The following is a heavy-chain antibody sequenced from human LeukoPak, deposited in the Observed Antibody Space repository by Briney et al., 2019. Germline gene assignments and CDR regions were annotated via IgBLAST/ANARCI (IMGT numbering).Heavy chain of an antibody. Sequence: GGSLRLSCATSGFTFSSYSMNWVRQAPGKGLEGVSNISSSSGTIYYADSVKGRFTISRDNAKNSLSLQMKSLRAEDTAVYYCAREGHCSTTSCALDAIEIWGQGTLVAVSS. CDR1: GFTFSSYS. CDR3: AREGHCSTTSCALDAIEI. J-gene: IGHJ3*02. CDR2: ISSSSGTI. V-gene: IGHV3-48*01. D-gene: IGHD2-2*01.